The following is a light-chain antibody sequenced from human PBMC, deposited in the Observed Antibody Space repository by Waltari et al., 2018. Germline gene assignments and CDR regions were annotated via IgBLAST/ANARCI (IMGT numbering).Light chain of an antibody. CDR1: QSLLYSSNNKNY. CDR2: WAS. Sequence: DIVMTQSPDSLAVSLGERVTINCKSSQSLLYSSNNKNYLAWYQQKPGQAPKLLIYWASTRESGVPNRFSGSGSGTDFTLSISGLYAEDVAVYYCQQYYSTPYSFGQGTKVEIK. V-gene: IGKV4-1*01. CDR3: QQYYSTPYS. J-gene: IGKJ2*03.